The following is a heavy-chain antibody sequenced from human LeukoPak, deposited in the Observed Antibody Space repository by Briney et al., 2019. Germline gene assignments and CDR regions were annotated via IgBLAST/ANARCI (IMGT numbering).Heavy chain of an antibody. CDR3: ARAETNVDLDY. D-gene: IGHD1-1*01. CDR1: GYTFTDYY. J-gene: IGHJ4*02. V-gene: IGHV1-2*06. Sequence: RASVKVSCKASGYTFTDYYVHWVRQAPGQGLEWVGRINPNSGDRNYAQKFQGRVTMTRDTSISTAYMELSRLRSDDTAVYYCARAETNVDLDYWGQGTLVTVSS. CDR2: INPNSGDR.